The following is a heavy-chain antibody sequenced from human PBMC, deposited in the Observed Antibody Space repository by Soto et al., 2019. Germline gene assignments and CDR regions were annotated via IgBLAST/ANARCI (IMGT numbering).Heavy chain of an antibody. V-gene: IGHV4-31*03. CDR2: IYYSGST. Sequence: SETLSLTCTVSGGSISSGDYYWSWIRQHPGKGLEWIGHIYYSGSTQYNPSLRSRVTISVDTSKNQFSLKLSSVTAADTAVYYCARDVYSDSSGYYFDYWGQRTLVTV. D-gene: IGHD3-22*01. CDR1: GGSISSGDYY. J-gene: IGHJ4*02. CDR3: ARDVYSDSSGYYFDY.